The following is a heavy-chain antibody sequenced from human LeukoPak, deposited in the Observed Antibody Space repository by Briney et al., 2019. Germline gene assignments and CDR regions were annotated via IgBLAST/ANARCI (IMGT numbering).Heavy chain of an antibody. J-gene: IGHJ4*02. Sequence: PGWSLRLSCAASGFTFSSYSMHWVRQAPCKGLEGVSYISRSGSTTHYADSVKGRFTISRDNAKKSLYLQMNSLRADDTAVYYCARDNYDSSGYYFDWGQGTLVTVSS. CDR1: GFTFSSYS. CDR3: ARDNYDSSGYYFD. V-gene: IGHV3-48*04. CDR2: ISRSGSTT. D-gene: IGHD3-22*01.